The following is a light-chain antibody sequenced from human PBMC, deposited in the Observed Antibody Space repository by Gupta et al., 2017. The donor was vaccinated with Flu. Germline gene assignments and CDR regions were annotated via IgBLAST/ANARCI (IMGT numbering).Light chain of an antibody. J-gene: IGKJ1*01. V-gene: IGKV4-1*01. Sequence: DIVMTQSPDSLAVSLGERATINCKSSQSVLYNANNKNYLAWYQQKPGQPPKLLIYWASTRESGVPDRFSGSGSGTDFTLTISSLQAEDVAVYYCQQYYTTLWTFGQGTKVEI. CDR3: QQYYTTLWT. CDR2: WAS. CDR1: QSVLYNANNKNY.